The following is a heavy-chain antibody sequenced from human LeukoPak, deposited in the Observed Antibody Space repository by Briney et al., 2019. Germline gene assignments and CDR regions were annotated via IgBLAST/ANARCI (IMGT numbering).Heavy chain of an antibody. Sequence: GGPLSLSCAASVFTFEDYAMQWVRQAPGKGLKWVSLISGDGTRTYYADSVKGRFTISRDNSKNSLYLQMNSLRTADTALYYCAKVPDYGDFIFDYWGQGTLVTVSS. CDR2: ISGDGTRT. CDR1: VFTFEDYA. CDR3: AKVPDYGDFIFDY. J-gene: IGHJ4*02. V-gene: IGHV3-43*02. D-gene: IGHD4-17*01.